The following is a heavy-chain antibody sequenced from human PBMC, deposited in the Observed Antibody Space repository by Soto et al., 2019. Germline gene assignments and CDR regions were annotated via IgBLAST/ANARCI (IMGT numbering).Heavy chain of an antibody. D-gene: IGHD2-8*02. CDR2: IYYSGST. Sequence: SETLSLTCTVSGGSISTYYWSWIRQPPGKGLEWIGYIYYSGSTNYNPSLKSRVTISVDTSKNQFSLKLSSVTAADTAVYYCAREAAGTGYYYYSMDVWGQGTXVTVSS. CDR3: AREAAGTGYYYYSMDV. J-gene: IGHJ6*02. CDR1: GGSISTYY. V-gene: IGHV4-59*01.